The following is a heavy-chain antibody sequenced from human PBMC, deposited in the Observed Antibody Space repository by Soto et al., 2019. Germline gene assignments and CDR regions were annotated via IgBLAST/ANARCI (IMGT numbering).Heavy chain of an antibody. CDR3: ASITIVRGVYYYFDY. CDR2: IYHSGST. V-gene: IGHV4-30-2*01. Sequence: SETLSLTCAVSGGSISSGGYSWSWIRQPPGKGLEWIGYIYHSGSTYYNPSLKSRVTISVDRSKNQFSLKLSSVTAADTAVYYCASITIVRGVYYYFDYWGQGTLVTVSS. J-gene: IGHJ4*02. D-gene: IGHD3-10*01. CDR1: GGSISSGGYS.